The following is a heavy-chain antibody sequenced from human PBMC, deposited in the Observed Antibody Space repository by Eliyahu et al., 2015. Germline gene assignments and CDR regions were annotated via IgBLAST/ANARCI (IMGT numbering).Heavy chain of an antibody. J-gene: IGHJ4*02. CDR3: AKSRTIFGEVLMQAVYFNS. V-gene: IGHV3-30*02. D-gene: IGHD3-16*01. CDR2: ITFDGSKT. CDR1: GFPFXXXG. Sequence: QVQLAESGGGVVQPGGSLRLSXGXSGFPFXXXGXHWVRQAPGKGLQWLAFITFDGSKTYXADSVQGRITISRDNSAKMLYLFMSGLTADDTAVYYCAKSRTIFGEVLMQAVYFNSWGQGALVTVAS.